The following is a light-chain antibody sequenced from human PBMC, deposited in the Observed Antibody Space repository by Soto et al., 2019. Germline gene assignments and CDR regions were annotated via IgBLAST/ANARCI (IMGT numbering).Light chain of an antibody. V-gene: IGKV1-9*01. CDR1: QGFGRY. J-gene: IGKJ4*01. Sequence: DIQLTQSPSFLSASVGDRVTITCRAGQGFGRYLAWYQQKPGKAPNLLIYTTSTLQSGVPSRFSGSGSGTEFTLTISSLQPEDVATYYCLLGVTFGGGTKVEIK. CDR2: TTS. CDR3: LLGVT.